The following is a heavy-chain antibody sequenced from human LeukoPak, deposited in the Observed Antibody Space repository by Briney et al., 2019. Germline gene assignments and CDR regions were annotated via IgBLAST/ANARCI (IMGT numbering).Heavy chain of an antibody. Sequence: SETLSLTCTVSGDSISSYYWNWIRQPPGKGLEWIGYIFYSVNTNYNPSLKSRATISVDTSKNQFSLKLSSVTAADTAVYYCARDLRFPPSRFTFDPWGQGTLVTVSS. V-gene: IGHV4-59*01. CDR1: GDSISSYY. CDR2: IFYSVNT. J-gene: IGHJ5*02. D-gene: IGHD3-3*01. CDR3: ARDLRFPPSRFTFDP.